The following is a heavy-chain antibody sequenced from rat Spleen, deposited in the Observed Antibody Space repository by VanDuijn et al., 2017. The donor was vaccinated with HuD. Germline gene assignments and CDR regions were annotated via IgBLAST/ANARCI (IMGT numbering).Heavy chain of an antibody. CDR3: ARRVTRRGEGDYFDY. Sequence: EVQLVESDGGLVQPGRSLKLSCAASGFTFSDYYMAWVRQAPTKGLEWVATINYDGSSTYYRDSVKGRFTISRDNANSILYLQMDSLRSEDTATYYGARRVTRRGEGDYFDYWGQGVMVTVSS. CDR1: GFTFSDYY. J-gene: IGHJ2*01. D-gene: IGHD1-1*01. CDR2: INYDGSST. V-gene: IGHV5-29*01.